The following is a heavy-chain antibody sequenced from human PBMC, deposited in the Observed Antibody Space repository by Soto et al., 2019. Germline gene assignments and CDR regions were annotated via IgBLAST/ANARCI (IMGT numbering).Heavy chain of an antibody. J-gene: IGHJ6*02. Sequence: QVQLVQSGAEVKKPGSSVKVYCKASGGTFSSYAISWVRQAPGQGLEWMGGIIPIFGTANYAQKFQGRVTMTADESTSTAYMELCSLRSEDTAVYYCAGDYVVAARRPNGMDVWGQGTTVTVSS. V-gene: IGHV1-69*12. D-gene: IGHD6-6*01. CDR2: IIPIFGTA. CDR1: GGTFSSYA. CDR3: AGDYVVAARRPNGMDV.